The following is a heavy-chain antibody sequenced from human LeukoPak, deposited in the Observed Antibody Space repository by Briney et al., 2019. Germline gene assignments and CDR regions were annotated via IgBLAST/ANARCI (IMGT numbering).Heavy chain of an antibody. Sequence: ASVKVSCKASGYTFTGYYMHWVRQAPGQGLEWVGWINPNSGGTNYAQKFQGRVTMTRDTSISTAYMELSRLRSDDTAVYYCARDRSLYYYGSGSPSGAFDIWGQGTMVTVSS. CDR2: INPNSGGT. CDR1: GYTFTGYY. J-gene: IGHJ3*02. CDR3: ARDRSLYYYGSGSPSGAFDI. D-gene: IGHD3-10*01. V-gene: IGHV1-2*02.